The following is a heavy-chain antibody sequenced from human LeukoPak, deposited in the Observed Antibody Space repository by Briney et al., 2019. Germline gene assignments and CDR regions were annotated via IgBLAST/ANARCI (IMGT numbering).Heavy chain of an antibody. CDR3: AREGQQLVRLYYYYGMDV. CDR2: ISSSSSYI. V-gene: IGHV3-21*01. Sequence: GGSLRLSCAASGFTFSSYSMNWVRQAPGKGLEWVSSISSSSSYIYYADSVKGRFTISRDNAKNSLYLQMNSLRAEDTAVYYCAREGQQLVRLYYYYGMDVWGQGTTVTVSS. J-gene: IGHJ6*02. CDR1: GFTFSSYS. D-gene: IGHD6-13*01.